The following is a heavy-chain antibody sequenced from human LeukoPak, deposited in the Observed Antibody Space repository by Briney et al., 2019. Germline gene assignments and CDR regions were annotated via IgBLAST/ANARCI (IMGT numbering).Heavy chain of an antibody. CDR1: GGSISSGGYS. CDR3: AREGVRSSSDY. CDR2: IYHSGST. J-gene: IGHJ4*02. D-gene: IGHD6-6*01. Sequence: PSQTLSLTCAVSGGSISSGGYSWSWIRQPPGKGLEWIGYIYHSGSTYYDPSLKSRVTISVDRSKNQFSLKLSSVTAADTAVYYCAREGVRSSSDYWGQGTLVTVSS. V-gene: IGHV4-30-2*01.